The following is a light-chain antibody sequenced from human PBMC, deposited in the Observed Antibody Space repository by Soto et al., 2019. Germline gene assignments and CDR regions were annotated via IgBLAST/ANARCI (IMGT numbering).Light chain of an antibody. CDR3: QQYGSSPLT. J-gene: IGKJ4*01. CDR2: GAS. V-gene: IGKV3-20*01. Sequence: EIVWTQSPGTLSLSPGERATLSCRASQSVSNSYLAWYQQKPGQAPRLLISGASSRATGIPDRFSGSGSGTDFTLTISRLEPEDFAVYYCQQYGSSPLTFGGGTKVEIK. CDR1: QSVSNSY.